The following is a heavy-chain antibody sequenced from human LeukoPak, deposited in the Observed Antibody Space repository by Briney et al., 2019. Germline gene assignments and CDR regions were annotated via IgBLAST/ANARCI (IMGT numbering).Heavy chain of an antibody. CDR2: IYYNGNT. CDR1: DDSITSANYY. Sequence: PSETLSLTCTVSDDSITSANYYWGWIRQHPGKGPEWIGNIYYNGNTNYSPSLKSRVTISLHTSTNQFSLKVNSVTAADTAVYFCARGEGIIVAGRFYAMDVWGHGTTVSVSS. J-gene: IGHJ6*02. V-gene: IGHV4-30-4*01. D-gene: IGHD6-19*01. CDR3: ARGEGIIVAGRFYAMDV.